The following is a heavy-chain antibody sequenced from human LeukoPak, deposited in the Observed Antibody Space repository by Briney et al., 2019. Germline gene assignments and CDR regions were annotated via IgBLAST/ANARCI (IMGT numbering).Heavy chain of an antibody. CDR3: ARLGFGELPYFDY. D-gene: IGHD3-10*01. CDR1: GGSISSYY. V-gene: IGHV4-59*01. J-gene: IGHJ4*02. CDR2: IYYSGST. Sequence: TPSETLSLTCTVSGGSISSYYWSWIRQPPGKGLEWIGYIYYSGSTNYNPSLKSRVTISVDASKNQFSLKLSSVTAADTAVYYCARLGFGELPYFDYWGQGTLVTVSS.